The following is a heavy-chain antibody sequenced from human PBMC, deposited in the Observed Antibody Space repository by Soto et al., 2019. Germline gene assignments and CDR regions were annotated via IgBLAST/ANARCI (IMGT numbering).Heavy chain of an antibody. CDR3: ERDLSRYSSSWYGGYYYGMDV. J-gene: IGHJ6*02. Sequence: EVQLVESGGGLVQPGGSLRLSCAASGFTFSSYSMNWVRQAPGKGLEWVSYISSSSSTIYYADSVKGRFTISRDNAKNSLYLQMNSLRDEDTAVYYCERDLSRYSSSWYGGYYYGMDVWGQGTTVTVSS. V-gene: IGHV3-48*02. CDR2: ISSSSSTI. CDR1: GFTFSSYS. D-gene: IGHD6-13*01.